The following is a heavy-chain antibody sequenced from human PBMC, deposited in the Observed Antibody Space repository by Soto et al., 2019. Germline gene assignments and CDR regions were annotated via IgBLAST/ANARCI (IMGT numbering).Heavy chain of an antibody. Sequence: QVQLVQSGAEVKKPGSSVKVSCKASGGTFSNYPISWVRQAPGQGLEWMGGIIPIFGTVNYAQKIQGRVTITADESTSTAYMELSRLRSEDTVVYYCARGNHRWLQLWYFDLWGRGTLVTVSS. CDR2: IIPIFGTV. V-gene: IGHV1-69*12. J-gene: IGHJ2*01. CDR1: GGTFSNYP. D-gene: IGHD5-12*01. CDR3: ARGNHRWLQLWYFDL.